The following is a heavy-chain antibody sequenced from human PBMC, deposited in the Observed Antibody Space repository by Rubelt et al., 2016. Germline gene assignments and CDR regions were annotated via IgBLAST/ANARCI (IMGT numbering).Heavy chain of an antibody. CDR1: GFSLSTSGVG. J-gene: IGHJ4*02. D-gene: IGHD6-13*01. V-gene: IGHV2-5*02. CDR2: IYWDNDK. Sequence: QITLKESGPTLVKPTQTLTLTCTFSGFSLSTSGVGVGWIRQPPGKALEWLALIYWDNDKRYSPSLKSRLTITKDTSKNQVVLTMTNMDTMRTARNYCANSRIAANFDYWGQGTLVTVSS. CDR3: ANSRIAANFDY.